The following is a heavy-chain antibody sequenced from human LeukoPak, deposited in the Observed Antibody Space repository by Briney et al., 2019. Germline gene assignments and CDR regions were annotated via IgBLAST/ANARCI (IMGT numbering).Heavy chain of an antibody. Sequence: SETLSLTCAVSDDSFSSHYWTWIRQPPGKGLEWIGYISYIGSTNYNPSLKSRVTISIDTSRNQFSLRLSSVTAADTAVYYCARDLVTVTKGFDFWGQGTMVSVSS. V-gene: IGHV4-59*11. J-gene: IGHJ3*01. CDR2: ISYIGST. D-gene: IGHD4-17*01. CDR3: ARDLVTVTKGFDF. CDR1: DDSFSSHY.